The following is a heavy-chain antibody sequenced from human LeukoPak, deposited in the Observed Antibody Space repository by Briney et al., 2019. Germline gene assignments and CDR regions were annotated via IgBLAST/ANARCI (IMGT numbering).Heavy chain of an antibody. Sequence: GGSLRLSCAASGFTFSSYAMSWVRQVPGKGLEWVSAISGSGGSTYYADSVKGRFTISRDNSKNTLYLQMNSLRAEDTAVYYCAKEGAPYTTNYGMDVWGQGTTVTVSS. V-gene: IGHV3-23*01. J-gene: IGHJ6*02. D-gene: IGHD1-26*01. CDR2: ISGSGGST. CDR1: GFTFSSYA. CDR3: AKEGAPYTTNYGMDV.